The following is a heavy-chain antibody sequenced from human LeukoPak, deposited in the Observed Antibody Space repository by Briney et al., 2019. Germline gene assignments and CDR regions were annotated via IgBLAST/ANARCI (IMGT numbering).Heavy chain of an antibody. CDR3: AREKADTGYYYGMDV. CDR1: GYTFTSYY. Sequence: AASVKVSCKASGYTFTSYYMHWVRQAPGQGLEWMGIINPSGGSTSYAQKFQGRVTMTRDTSTSTVYMELSSLRSEDTAVYYCAREKADTGYYYGMDVWGQGTTVTVSS. D-gene: IGHD6-25*01. CDR2: INPSGGST. V-gene: IGHV1-46*01. J-gene: IGHJ6*02.